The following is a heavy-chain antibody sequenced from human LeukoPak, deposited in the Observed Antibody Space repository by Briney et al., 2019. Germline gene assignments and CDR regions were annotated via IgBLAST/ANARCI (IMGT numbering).Heavy chain of an antibody. Sequence: GASVKVSCKASGYTFTSHDISWVRQAPGQGLEWMGWISPYTGNTNYAQKLQGRVTMTTDTSTSTAYMELRSLRSDDTAVYYCATEDNDYYYYYGMDVWGQGTTVTVSS. J-gene: IGHJ6*02. CDR2: ISPYTGNT. CDR1: GYTFTSHD. D-gene: IGHD2-15*01. V-gene: IGHV1-18*01. CDR3: ATEDNDYYYYYGMDV.